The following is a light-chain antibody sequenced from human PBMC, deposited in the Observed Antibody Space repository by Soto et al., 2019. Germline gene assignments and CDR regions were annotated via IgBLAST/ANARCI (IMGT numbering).Light chain of an antibody. CDR3: QQYGSSPIT. J-gene: IGKJ5*01. Sequence: EIVLTQSPGTLSLSPGETATVSCRASQTVNSDYLAWFQQRPGQAPRLLIYGASSRATGIPDRFSGSGSGTDFTLTISRLEPEDSAVYFCQQYGSSPITFGQGTRLEIK. CDR2: GAS. V-gene: IGKV3-20*01. CDR1: QTVNSDY.